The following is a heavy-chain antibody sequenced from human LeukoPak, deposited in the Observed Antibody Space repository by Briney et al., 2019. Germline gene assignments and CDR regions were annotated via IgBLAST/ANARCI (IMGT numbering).Heavy chain of an antibody. J-gene: IGHJ6*03. D-gene: IGHD1-14*01. V-gene: IGHV4-4*02. CDR2: SYHSGST. CDR1: GGSISSSNW. Sequence: SETLSLTCAVSGGSISSSNWWSWVRQPPGKGLEWIGESYHSGSTNYNPSLKSRVTISLDKSKNQFSLRLSSVTAADTAVYYCARVPKGFATTYYYYYYYMDVWGKGTTVTVSS. CDR3: ARVPKGFATTYYYYYYYMDV.